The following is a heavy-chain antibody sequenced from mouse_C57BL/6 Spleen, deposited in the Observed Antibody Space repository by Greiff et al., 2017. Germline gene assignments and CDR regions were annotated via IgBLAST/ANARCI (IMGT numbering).Heavy chain of an antibody. CDR3: AREGYYYCSSYAVDY. D-gene: IGHD1-1*01. J-gene: IGHJ4*01. Sequence: VQLQQSGAELVRPGTSVKVSCKASGYAFTNYLIEWVKQRPGQGLEWIGVINPGGGGTNYNEKFKGKATLTADKSSSTAYMQLSSLTSEDSAVYFCAREGYYYCSSYAVDYWGQGTSVTVSS. CDR1: GYAFTNYL. V-gene: IGHV1-54*01. CDR2: INPGGGGT.